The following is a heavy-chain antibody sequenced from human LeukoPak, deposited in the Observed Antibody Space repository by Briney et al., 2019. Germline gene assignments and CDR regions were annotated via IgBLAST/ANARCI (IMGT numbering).Heavy chain of an antibody. CDR1: GFIVSNNY. CDR2: IYSGGST. V-gene: IGHV3-66*01. D-gene: IGHD2-21*01. J-gene: IGHJ4*02. CDR3: ARGLVRVDY. Sequence: GGSLRLSCAASGFIVSNNYMSWVRQAPGKGLEWVSIIYSGGSTYYADSVKGRFTISRGNSKNTLYLQMNSLRAEDTAVYYCARGLVRVDYWGQGTLVTVSS.